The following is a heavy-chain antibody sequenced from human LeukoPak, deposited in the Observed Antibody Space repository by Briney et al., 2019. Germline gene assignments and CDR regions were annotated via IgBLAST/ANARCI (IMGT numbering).Heavy chain of an antibody. V-gene: IGHV4-61*01. CDR1: AGSVSSRSYE. D-gene: IGHD4-17*01. CDR3: ARNYGDYGRGYYYGMDV. CDR2: IYYSGST. Sequence: SQTLSLASTVSAGSVSSRSYEWSWIREPPGKGLEWIGYIYYSGSTNYNPSLKSRVTISVDTSKNQFSLKLSSVTAADTAVYYCARNYGDYGRGYYYGMDVWGQGTTVTVSS. J-gene: IGHJ6*02.